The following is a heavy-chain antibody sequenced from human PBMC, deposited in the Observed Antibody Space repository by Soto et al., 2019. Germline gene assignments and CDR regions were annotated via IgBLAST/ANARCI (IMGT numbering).Heavy chain of an antibody. Sequence: GASVKVSCKASGYTFTSYTISWVRQAPGQGLEWMGRIIPILGIANYAQKFQGRVTITADKSTSTAYMELSSLRSEDTAVYYCARICSGGSCSNWYFDLWGRGTLVTVSS. CDR2: IIPILGIA. V-gene: IGHV1-69*02. CDR1: GYTFTSYT. CDR3: ARICSGGSCSNWYFDL. J-gene: IGHJ2*01. D-gene: IGHD2-15*01.